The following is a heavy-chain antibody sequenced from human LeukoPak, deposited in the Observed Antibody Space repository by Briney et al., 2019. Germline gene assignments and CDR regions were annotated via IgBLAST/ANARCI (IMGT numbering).Heavy chain of an antibody. V-gene: IGHV1-2*02. J-gene: IGHJ5*02. CDR1: GYTFSGYF. CDR3: ARDDTSGSNYWFDP. Sequence: GASVKVSCKASGYTFSGYFVHWVRQAPGQGLEWMGWINPKTGGTNYAQKFQGRVTMTRDTSIGTAYMELSRLKSDDTAAYYCARDDTSGSNYWFDPWGQGTLVTVSP. CDR2: INPKTGGT. D-gene: IGHD1-26*01.